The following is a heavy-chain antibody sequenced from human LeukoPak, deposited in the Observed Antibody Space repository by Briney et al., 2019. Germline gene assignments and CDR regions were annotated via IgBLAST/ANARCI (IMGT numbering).Heavy chain of an antibody. V-gene: IGHV1-46*01. CDR1: GYTFTSYY. CDR3: ARTGPKQQLVLDYYYYMDV. J-gene: IGHJ6*03. CDR2: INPSGGST. D-gene: IGHD6-13*01. Sequence: GASVKVSCKASGYTFTSYYMHWVRQAPGQGLEWMGIINPSGGSTSYAQKFQGRVTMTRDTSTSTAYMELSSLRSEDTAVYYCARTGPKQQLVLDYYYYMDVWGKGTTVTVSS.